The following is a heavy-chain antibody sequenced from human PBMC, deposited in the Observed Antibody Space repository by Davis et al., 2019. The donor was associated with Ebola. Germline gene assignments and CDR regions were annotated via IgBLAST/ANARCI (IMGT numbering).Heavy chain of an antibody. CDR2: ISSDSDYI. Sequence: PGGSLRLSCAASGFTFSTYSMSWVRQAPGKGLEWVSSISSDSDYIYYADSAKGRFTISRDNAKNSLYLQMNSLRAEDTAVYYCAKARPAYNWNYAFSLVLAGWGQGTLVTVSS. J-gene: IGHJ4*02. D-gene: IGHD1-7*01. V-gene: IGHV3-21*04. CDR3: AKARPAYNWNYAFSLVLAG. CDR1: GFTFSTYS.